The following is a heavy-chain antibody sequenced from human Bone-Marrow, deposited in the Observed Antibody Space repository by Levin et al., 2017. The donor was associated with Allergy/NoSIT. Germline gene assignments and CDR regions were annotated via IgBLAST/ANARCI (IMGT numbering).Heavy chain of an antibody. CDR1: GESFSGHY. D-gene: IGHD3-10*01. CDR3: VRGFRELLGDCFDS. CDR2: VTHGGST. Sequence: GSLRLSCVVSGESFSGHYWSWIRQPPGKGLEWLGEVTHGGSTTYSPSLATRLTISLDTSKNQVSLKLTSVTAADTALYYCVRGFRELLGDCFDSWGQGSLVTVSS. V-gene: IGHV4-34*01. J-gene: IGHJ4*02.